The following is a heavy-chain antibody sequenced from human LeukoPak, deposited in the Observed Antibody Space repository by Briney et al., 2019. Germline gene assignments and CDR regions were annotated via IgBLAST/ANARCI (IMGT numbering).Heavy chain of an antibody. J-gene: IGHJ4*02. D-gene: IGHD3-3*01. CDR3: ARARRGWSGYYGDDY. CDR1: GYTFTGYY. V-gene: IGHV1-2*02. Sequence: ASVKVSCKASGYTFTGYYMHWVRQAPGQGLEWMGWINPNSGGTNYAQKFQGRVTMTRDTSISTAYMELSRLRSDDTAVYYYARARRGWSGYYGDDYWGQGTLVTVSS. CDR2: INPNSGGT.